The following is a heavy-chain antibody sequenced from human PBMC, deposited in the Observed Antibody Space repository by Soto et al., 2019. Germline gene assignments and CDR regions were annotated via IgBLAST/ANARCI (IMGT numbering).Heavy chain of an antibody. CDR2: ISYDGSNK. J-gene: IGHJ4*02. Sequence: GGSLRLSCAASGFTFSSYAMHWVRQAPGKGLEWVAVISYDGSNKYYADSVRGRFTISRDNSKNTLYLQMNSLRAEDTAVYYCARHPRILNYYGSGSHFDYWGQGTLVTVSS. V-gene: IGHV3-30-3*01. D-gene: IGHD3-10*01. CDR3: ARHPRILNYYGSGSHFDY. CDR1: GFTFSSYA.